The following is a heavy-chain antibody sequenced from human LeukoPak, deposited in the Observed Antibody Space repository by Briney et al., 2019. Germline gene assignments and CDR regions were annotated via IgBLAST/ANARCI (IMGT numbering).Heavy chain of an antibody. Sequence: GGSLRLSCAASGFTFDDYAMHWVRQAPGKGLEWASLISWDGGSTYYADSVKGRFTISRDNSKNSLYLQMNSLRAEDTALYYCAKGLTSYDSSGATFDYWGQGTLVTVSS. CDR3: AKGLTSYDSSGATFDY. CDR2: ISWDGGST. CDR1: GFTFDDYA. D-gene: IGHD3-22*01. V-gene: IGHV3-43D*03. J-gene: IGHJ4*02.